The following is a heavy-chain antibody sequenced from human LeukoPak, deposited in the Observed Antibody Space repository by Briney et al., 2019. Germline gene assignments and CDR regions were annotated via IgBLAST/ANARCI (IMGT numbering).Heavy chain of an antibody. V-gene: IGHV3-33*05. Sequence: PGRSLRLSCAASGFTFSSFGMHWVRQAPGRGLEWVALILYDEKYYADSVKGRFTISRDNSKNILYLQMGSLRVEDTAVYYCARYCSGGCYSGVDYWGQGTLVTVPS. CDR2: ILYDEK. CDR3: ARYCSGGCYSGVDY. J-gene: IGHJ4*02. CDR1: GFTFSSFG. D-gene: IGHD2-15*01.